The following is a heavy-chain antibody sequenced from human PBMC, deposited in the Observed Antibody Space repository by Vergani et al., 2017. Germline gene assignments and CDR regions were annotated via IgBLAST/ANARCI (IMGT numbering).Heavy chain of an antibody. V-gene: IGHV6-1*01. CDR1: GDSVSSNSAA. Sequence: QVQLQQSGPGLVKPSQTLSLTCAISGDSVSSNSAAWNWIRQSPSRGLEWLGRTYYRSKWYNDYAVSVKSRITINPDTSKNQFSLKLSSVTAADTAVYYCARHGHPMSGYDLAGFDYWGQGTLVTVSS. CDR3: ARHGHPMSGYDLAGFDY. CDR2: TYYRSKWYN. J-gene: IGHJ4*02. D-gene: IGHD5-12*01.